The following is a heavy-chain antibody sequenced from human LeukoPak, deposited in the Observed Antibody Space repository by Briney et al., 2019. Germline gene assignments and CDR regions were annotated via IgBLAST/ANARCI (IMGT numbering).Heavy chain of an antibody. CDR3: ARAPIIAAAGRGAFDY. D-gene: IGHD6-13*01. Sequence: PSETLSLTCAVYGGSFSGYYWSWTRQPPGKGLEWIGEINHSGSTNYNPSLKSRVTISVDTSKNQFSLKLSSVTAADTAVYYCARAPIIAAAGRGAFDYWGQGTLVTVSS. V-gene: IGHV4-34*01. J-gene: IGHJ4*02. CDR1: GGSFSGYY. CDR2: INHSGST.